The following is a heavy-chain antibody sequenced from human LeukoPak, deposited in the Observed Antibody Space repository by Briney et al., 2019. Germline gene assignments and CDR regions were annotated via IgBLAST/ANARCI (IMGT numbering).Heavy chain of an antibody. CDR3: AKDAPGCSSGWFWVDY. CDR2: IWYDGSNK. V-gene: IGHV3-30*02. Sequence: PGGSLRLSCAGSGFTFRSYGMHWVRQAPGKGLEWVAVIWYDGSNKYYADSVKGRFTISRDNSKNTLYLQMNSLRAEDTAVYYCAKDAPGCSSGWFWVDYWGQGTLVTVSS. CDR1: GFTFRSYG. J-gene: IGHJ4*02. D-gene: IGHD6-19*01.